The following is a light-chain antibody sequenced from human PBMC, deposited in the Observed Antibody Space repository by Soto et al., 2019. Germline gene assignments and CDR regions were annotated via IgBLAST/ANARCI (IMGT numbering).Light chain of an antibody. CDR2: VVS. Sequence: QSALTQPRSVSGSPGQSVTISCTGTSSDVGGYNYVSWYQQHPGKAPKLMIYVVSKRPSGVPDRFSGSKSGNTASLTISGLQAEDEADYYCCSYAGSSFWVFGGGTKVTVL. CDR3: CSYAGSSFWV. V-gene: IGLV2-11*01. J-gene: IGLJ3*02. CDR1: SSDVGGYNY.